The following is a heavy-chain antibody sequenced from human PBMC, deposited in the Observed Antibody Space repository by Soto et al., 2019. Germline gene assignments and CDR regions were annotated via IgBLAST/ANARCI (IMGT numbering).Heavy chain of an antibody. V-gene: IGHV3-23*01. D-gene: IGHD3-9*01. J-gene: IGHJ4*02. CDR1: GFTFENYA. CDR2: ISNIGGQT. Sequence: GSLRLSCEGSGFTFENYAMNWVRRAPGKGLEWVSSISNIGGQTYYADSVKGRFTISRDMSKKTVHLRMNNLRADDTGVYFCAKEMWGWGYDIFGGDISCDHWGKESRVNVS. CDR3: AKEMWGWGYDIFGGDISCDH.